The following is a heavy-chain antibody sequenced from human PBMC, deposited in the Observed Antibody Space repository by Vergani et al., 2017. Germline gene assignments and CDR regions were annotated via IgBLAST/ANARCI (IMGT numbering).Heavy chain of an antibody. CDR1: GFTFSSYG. CDR3: ARDPYYYDSSGYYPY. CDR2: IWYDGSNK. D-gene: IGHD3-22*01. J-gene: IGHJ4*02. Sequence: VQLVESGGGLVKPGGSLRLSCAASGFTFSSYGMHWVRQAPGKGLEWVAVIWYDGSNKYYADSVKGRFTISRDNSKNTLYLQMNSLRAEDTAVYYCARDPYYYDSSGYYPYWGQGTLVTVSS. V-gene: IGHV3-33*01.